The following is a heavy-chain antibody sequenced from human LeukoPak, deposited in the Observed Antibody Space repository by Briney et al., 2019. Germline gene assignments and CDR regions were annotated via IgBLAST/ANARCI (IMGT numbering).Heavy chain of an antibody. D-gene: IGHD6-6*01. CDR3: AREYSSSLGYYMDV. Sequence: SETLSLTCTVSGGSISSSSYYWGWIRQSPGKGLEYIGSIYYSGSTYYNPSLKSRVTISVDTSKNQFSLKLSSVTAADTAVYYCAREYSSSLGYYMDVWGKGTTVTVSS. CDR2: IYYSGST. V-gene: IGHV4-39*07. J-gene: IGHJ6*03. CDR1: GGSISSSSYY.